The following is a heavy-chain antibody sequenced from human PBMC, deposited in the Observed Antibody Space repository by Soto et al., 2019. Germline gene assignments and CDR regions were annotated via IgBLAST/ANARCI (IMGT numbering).Heavy chain of an antibody. V-gene: IGHV1-18*01. Sequence: QVQLVQSGAEVKKPGASVKVSCKASGYTFTSYGISWVRQAPGQGLEWMGWISANNGNTNYAQKLQGRATMTTDTSASTAYMELRSLRSDDTAAYYCARDYGDYFLFTLQYWGQGTLVSVSS. D-gene: IGHD4-17*01. CDR2: ISANNGNT. CDR3: ARDYGDYFLFTLQY. J-gene: IGHJ4*02. CDR1: GYTFTSYG.